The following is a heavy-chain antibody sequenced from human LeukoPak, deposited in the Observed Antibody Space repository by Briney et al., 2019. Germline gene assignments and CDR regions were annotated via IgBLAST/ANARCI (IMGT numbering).Heavy chain of an antibody. J-gene: IGHJ4*02. CDR1: GFTLSSYA. D-gene: IGHD6-13*01. CDR3: AKVGSIAAAGHGIDY. V-gene: IGHV3-23*01. Sequence: TGGSLRLSCAASGFTLSSYAMSWVRQAPGKGLEWVSAISGSGGSTYYADSVKGRFTISRDNSKNTLYLQMNSLRAEDTAVYYCAKVGSIAAAGHGIDYWGQGTLVTVSS. CDR2: ISGSGGST.